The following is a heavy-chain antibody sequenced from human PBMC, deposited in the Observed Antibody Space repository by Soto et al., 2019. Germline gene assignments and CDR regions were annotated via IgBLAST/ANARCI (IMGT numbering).Heavy chain of an antibody. CDR1: GFTFSSFE. Sequence: GGSLRLSCAASGFTFSSFEMNWVRQAPDKGLEWASYISSSGSTKYYADSVKGRFAIPRDNAKNSLWLQMSSLRAEDTAVYYCARDPSYDSSGNGPRDAFDIWGQGTMVTVSS. CDR3: ARDPSYDSSGNGPRDAFDI. D-gene: IGHD3-22*01. J-gene: IGHJ3*02. CDR2: ISSSGSTK. V-gene: IGHV3-48*03.